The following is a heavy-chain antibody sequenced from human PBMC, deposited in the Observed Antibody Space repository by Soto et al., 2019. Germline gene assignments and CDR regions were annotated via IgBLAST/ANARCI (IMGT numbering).Heavy chain of an antibody. Sequence: TLSLTCTVSGASISGFYWSWIRKSAGKGLEWIGRIYATGTTDYNPSLKSRVMMSVDTSKKQFSLKLRSVTAADTAVYYCVRDGTKTLRDWFDPWGQGSSVTVSS. D-gene: IGHD1-1*01. CDR2: IYATGTT. J-gene: IGHJ5*02. CDR1: GASISGFY. V-gene: IGHV4-4*07. CDR3: VRDGTKTLRDWFDP.